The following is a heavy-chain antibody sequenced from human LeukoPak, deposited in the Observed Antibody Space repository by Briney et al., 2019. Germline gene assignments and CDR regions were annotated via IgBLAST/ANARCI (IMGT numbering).Heavy chain of an antibody. CDR1: GGTFSSYA. V-gene: IGHV1-69*05. CDR2: IIPIFGTA. J-gene: IGHJ4*02. Sequence: SVKVPCKASGGTFSSYAISWVRQAPGQGLEWMGRIIPIFGTANYAQKFQGRVTITTDESTSTAYMELSSLRSEDTAVYYCARAADYYDSSGYRYWGQGTLVTVSS. D-gene: IGHD3-22*01. CDR3: ARAADYYDSSGYRY.